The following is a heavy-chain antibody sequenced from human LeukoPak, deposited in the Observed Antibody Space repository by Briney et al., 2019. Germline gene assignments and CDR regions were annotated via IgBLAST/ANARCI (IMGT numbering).Heavy chain of an antibody. Sequence: GGSLRLSCAASGFTFSDHYMDWVRQAPGRGLEWVGLIRQRANRYTIEYAASVEGRFTISRDDSKNSLYLQMNSLKTEDTAVYYCATRDWLLPIDALDIWXXXXXVTXSS. CDR2: IRQRANRYTI. CDR3: ATRDWLLPIDALDI. J-gene: IGHJ3*02. CDR1: GFTFSDHY. V-gene: IGHV3-72*01. D-gene: IGHD3-9*01.